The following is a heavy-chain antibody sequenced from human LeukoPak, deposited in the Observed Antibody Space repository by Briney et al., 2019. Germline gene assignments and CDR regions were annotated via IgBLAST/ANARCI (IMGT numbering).Heavy chain of an antibody. D-gene: IGHD3-10*01. Sequence: SETLSLTCAVSGGSINGYYWSWIRQPPGKGLECIGYIYYSGSTNYNPSLKSRVTISVDTSKNQFSLKLSSVTATDTAVYYCARTSYLKSEYAFDIWGQGTMVTVSS. J-gene: IGHJ3*02. CDR2: IYYSGST. CDR3: ARTSYLKSEYAFDI. CDR1: GGSINGYY. V-gene: IGHV4-59*08.